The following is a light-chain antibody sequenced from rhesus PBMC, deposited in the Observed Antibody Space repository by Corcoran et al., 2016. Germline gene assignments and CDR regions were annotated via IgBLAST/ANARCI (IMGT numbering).Light chain of an antibody. Sequence: DIQMSQSTSSLSASVGDRVTIPCRASQGIRSSLNWYQQKTGKAPKILIYCENNLARGVPSRLSGSGAVTAFTPTISSLQPEDFATYYCQLGNMNPWTFGQGTKVEIK. J-gene: IGKJ1*01. V-gene: IGKV1-32*02. CDR2: CEN. CDR3: QLGNMNPWT. CDR1: QGIRSS.